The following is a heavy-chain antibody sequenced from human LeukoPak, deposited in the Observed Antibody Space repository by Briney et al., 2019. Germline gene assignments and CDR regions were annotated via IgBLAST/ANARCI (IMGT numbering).Heavy chain of an antibody. J-gene: IGHJ4*02. CDR3: ARGGQSKYDSSGYLNYFDY. V-gene: IGHV3-64*01. Sequence: GGSLRLSCAASGFAFSSYVMYWVRQAPGKGLEYVSSISSNGGSTYYANSVKGRFTISRDNPKNALYLQMGSLRAEDMAVYYCARGGQSKYDSSGYLNYFDYWGQGALVTVSS. CDR1: GFAFSSYV. CDR2: ISSNGGST. D-gene: IGHD3-22*01.